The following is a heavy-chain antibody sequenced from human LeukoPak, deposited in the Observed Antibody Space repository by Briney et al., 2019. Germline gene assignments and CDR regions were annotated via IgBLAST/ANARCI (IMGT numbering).Heavy chain of an antibody. CDR3: ARHRRKYAGEYHFDY. CDR2: ISDSGNT. CDR1: LDSIIDGGYY. Sequence: PSQTLCLTCTVPLDSIIDGGYYWSWIRQHPGKCLEWIGFISDSGNTDYNPSLKSRLTMSLGTSKNQFSLNLNSVTAADTAVYYCARHRRKYAGEYHFDYWGQGTLVTVSS. J-gene: IGHJ4*02. D-gene: IGHD2-2*01. V-gene: IGHV4-31*03.